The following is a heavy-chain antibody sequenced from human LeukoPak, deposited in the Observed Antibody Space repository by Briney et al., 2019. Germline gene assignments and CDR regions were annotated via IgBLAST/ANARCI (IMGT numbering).Heavy chain of an antibody. CDR1: GGSFSGYY. Sequence: SETLSLTCVVYGGSFSGYYWSWIRQPPGKGLEWTGEINHSGSTNYNPSLKSRVTISVDTSKNQFSLKLSSVTAADTAVYYCGNFDFWGQGTMVIVSS. CDR3: GNFDF. J-gene: IGHJ3*01. V-gene: IGHV4-34*01. CDR2: INHSGST.